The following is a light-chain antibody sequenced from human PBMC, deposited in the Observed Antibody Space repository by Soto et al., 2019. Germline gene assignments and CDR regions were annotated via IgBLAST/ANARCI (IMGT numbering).Light chain of an antibody. V-gene: IGKV3-15*01. Sequence: EIVMTQSPATLSVSPGERATLSCRASQSVSSNLAWYQQKPGQAPRLLIYGASTRATGIPARFSGSGSGTEFTLTISSLQSEDFATYYCQQSYSPPRTLGQGTKVDIK. CDR3: QQSYSPPRT. J-gene: IGKJ2*01. CDR1: QSVSSN. CDR2: GAS.